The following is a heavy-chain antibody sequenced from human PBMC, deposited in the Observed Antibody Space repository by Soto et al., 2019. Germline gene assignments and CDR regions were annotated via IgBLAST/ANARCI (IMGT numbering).Heavy chain of an antibody. CDR1: GGSFNRHT. Sequence: QVQLVQSGAEVRKPGSSVRVSCKASGGSFNRHTISWVRQAPGQGLEWMGGIIPIFGTANHAQKFQGRVTINADESTNTVYMELSSLRSEDTAIYYWARGWGYDSTDYYYAYWGQGTLVIVSS. D-gene: IGHD3-22*01. CDR3: ARGWGYDSTDYYYAY. V-gene: IGHV1-69*01. J-gene: IGHJ4*02. CDR2: IIPIFGTA.